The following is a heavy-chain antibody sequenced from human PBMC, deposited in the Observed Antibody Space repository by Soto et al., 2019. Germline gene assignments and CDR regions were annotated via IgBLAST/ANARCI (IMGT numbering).Heavy chain of an antibody. CDR3: ARDMVRGVITPSGMDV. D-gene: IGHD3-10*01. V-gene: IGHV3-30-3*01. J-gene: IGHJ6*02. CDR1: GFTFSSYA. Sequence: GSLRLSCAASGFTFSSYAMHWVRQAPGKGLEWVAVISYDGSNKYYADSVKGRFTISRDNSKNTLYLQMNSLRAEDTAVYYCARDMVRGVITPSGMDVWGQGTTVTVSS. CDR2: ISYDGSNK.